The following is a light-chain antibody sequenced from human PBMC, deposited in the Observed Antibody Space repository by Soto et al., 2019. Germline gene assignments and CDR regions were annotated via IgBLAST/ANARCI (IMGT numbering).Light chain of an antibody. Sequence: EIVMTQSPATLSVSPGERATLSCRASQSVSSNLAWYQQKPGQAPRLLIYGASTRATGIPARFSGSGSGTEFTLTLSSLQSEDFATYYCQHFNSYPWTFGQGTKVDI. CDR1: QSVSSN. J-gene: IGKJ1*01. CDR3: QHFNSYPWT. V-gene: IGKV3D-15*01. CDR2: GAS.